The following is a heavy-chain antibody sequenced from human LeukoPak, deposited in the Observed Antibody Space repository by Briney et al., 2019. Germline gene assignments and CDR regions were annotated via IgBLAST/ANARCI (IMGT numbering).Heavy chain of an antibody. Sequence: GGSLRLSCAASGFTLRNYWMHWVRQTPGKGLLWVSRIDGDGTSATYAGSVKGRFTISRDNAKNTLYLQMNSLRAEDTAVYYCARVAYCGGDCYSLDYYYMDVWGKGTTVTVSS. J-gene: IGHJ6*03. CDR2: IDGDGTSA. D-gene: IGHD2-21*02. CDR3: ARVAYCGGDCYSLDYYYMDV. V-gene: IGHV3-74*01. CDR1: GFTLRNYW.